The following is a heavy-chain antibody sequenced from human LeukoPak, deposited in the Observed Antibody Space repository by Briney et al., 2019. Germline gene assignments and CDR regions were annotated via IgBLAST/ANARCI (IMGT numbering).Heavy chain of an antibody. D-gene: IGHD3-10*01. Sequence: GGSLRLSCAASGLTFSSYAMSWVRQAPGKGREWVSAISGSGGSTYYADSVKGRLTISRDNSKNRLYLQMNSLRAEDTAVYYCAKELAGYYGSGRGLFDPWGQGTLVTVSS. V-gene: IGHV3-23*01. CDR2: ISGSGGST. CDR3: AKELAGYYGSGRGLFDP. CDR1: GLTFSSYA. J-gene: IGHJ5*02.